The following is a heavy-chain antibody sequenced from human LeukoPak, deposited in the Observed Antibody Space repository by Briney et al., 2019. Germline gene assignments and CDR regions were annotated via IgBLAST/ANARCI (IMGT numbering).Heavy chain of an antibody. Sequence: SETLSLTCTVSGGSISSYYWSWIRQPPGRGLEWTGYIYTSGSTNYNPSLKSRVTISVGTSKNQFSLKLSSVAAADTAVYYCARLEVIVGANYFDYWGQGTLVTVSS. J-gene: IGHJ4*02. CDR1: GGSISSYY. V-gene: IGHV4-4*09. CDR3: ARLEVIVGANYFDY. CDR2: IYTSGST. D-gene: IGHD1-26*01.